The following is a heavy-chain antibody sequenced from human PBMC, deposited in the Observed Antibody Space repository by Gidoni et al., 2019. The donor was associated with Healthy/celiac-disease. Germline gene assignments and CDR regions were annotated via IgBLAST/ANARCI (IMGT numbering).Heavy chain of an antibody. Sequence: QVQLVESGGGVVQPGRSLRLSCAASGFTFSSYGMHWVRQAPGKGLEWVAVISDDGSNKYYAYYVKGRFNIARDNSKNTLYLKMNSLRAEDTAVYYCARTGAAAGKYYYYGMDVWGQGTTVTVSS. CDR2: ISDDGSNK. J-gene: IGHJ6*02. D-gene: IGHD6-13*01. CDR3: ARTGAAAGKYYYYGMDV. V-gene: IGHV3-30*01. CDR1: GFTFSSYG.